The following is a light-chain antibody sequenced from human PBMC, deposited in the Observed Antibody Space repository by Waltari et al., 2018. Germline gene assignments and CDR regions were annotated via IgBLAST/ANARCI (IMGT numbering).Light chain of an antibody. J-gene: IGLJ1*01. Sequence: QSALPQPPSASGSPGQSVTIPCIGSSSDVIPYNYVSWYQQHPGKAPKLIIYEVSRRPSGVPDRFSGSKSGNTASLTVSGLQAEDEADYYCSSNAIGSNQFYVFGTGTKVTVL. CDR1: SSDVIPYNY. V-gene: IGLV2-8*01. CDR2: EVS. CDR3: SSNAIGSNQFYV.